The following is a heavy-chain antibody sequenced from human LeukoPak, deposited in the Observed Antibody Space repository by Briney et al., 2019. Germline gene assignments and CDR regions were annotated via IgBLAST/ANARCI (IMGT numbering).Heavy chain of an antibody. V-gene: IGHV3-30*04. D-gene: IGHD2-15*01. CDR3: ARDDSGSCYF. CDR2: ISYDGNNK. Sequence: PGGSLRLSCAASGFTFSSYAMHWVRQAPGKGLEWVAVISYDGNNKYYADSVKGRFTISKNTLYLQMNSLRAEDTAVYYCARDDSGSCYFWGQGTLVTVSS. J-gene: IGHJ4*02. CDR1: GFTFSSYA.